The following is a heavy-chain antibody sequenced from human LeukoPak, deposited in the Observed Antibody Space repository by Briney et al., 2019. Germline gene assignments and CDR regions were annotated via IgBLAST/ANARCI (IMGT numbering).Heavy chain of an antibody. CDR3: AKGYDSSGYYPSAGFDY. V-gene: IGHV3-23*01. CDR1: GFAFSSYW. J-gene: IGHJ4*02. CDR2: IRGSGGST. Sequence: GGSLRLPCAASGFAFSSYWMSWVRQAPGKGLEWVSAIRGSGGSTYYADSVKGRFTISRDNSKNTLYLQMNSLRAEDTAVYYCAKGYDSSGYYPSAGFDYWGQGTLVTVSS. D-gene: IGHD3-22*01.